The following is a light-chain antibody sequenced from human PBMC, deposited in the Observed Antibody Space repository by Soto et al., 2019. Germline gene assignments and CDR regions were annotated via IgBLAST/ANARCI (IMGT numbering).Light chain of an antibody. CDR1: QSVSSN. V-gene: IGKV3-15*01. Sequence: EIVMTQSPATLSVSPGERATLSCRASQSVSSNLAWYQQKPGQAPRLLIYGASTRATGIPARFSGSGSGTEFTHTISSLQSEEFAVYYCQHYNNCPRTFGQGTKVEI. CDR2: GAS. CDR3: QHYNNCPRT. J-gene: IGKJ1*01.